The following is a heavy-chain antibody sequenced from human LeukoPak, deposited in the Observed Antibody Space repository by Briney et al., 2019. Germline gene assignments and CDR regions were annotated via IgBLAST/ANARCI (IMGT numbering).Heavy chain of an antibody. J-gene: IGHJ4*02. CDR1: GFTFDDYG. Sequence: GGSLRLSCAASGFTFDDYGMNWVRQAPGKGLEWVSSISSSSSYIYYADSVKGRFTISRDNAKDSLHLQMDSLRAEDTAVYYCAKLSTSPYYFDYWGQGTLVTVSS. CDR2: ISSSSSYI. D-gene: IGHD2-2*01. CDR3: AKLSTSPYYFDY. V-gene: IGHV3-21*04.